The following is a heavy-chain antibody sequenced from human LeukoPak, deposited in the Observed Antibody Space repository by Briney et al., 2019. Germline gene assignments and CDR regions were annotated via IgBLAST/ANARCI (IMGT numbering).Heavy chain of an antibody. D-gene: IGHD5-18*01. CDR3: ATSVRGYSYGPYYFDY. CDR1: GYTLTELS. Sequence: GASVKVSCKVSGYTLTELSMHWVRQAPGKGLEWMGGFDPEDGETIYAQKFQGRVTMTEDTSTDTAYMELSSLRSEDTAVYYCATSVRGYSYGPYYFDYWGQGTLVTVSS. V-gene: IGHV1-24*01. J-gene: IGHJ4*02. CDR2: FDPEDGET.